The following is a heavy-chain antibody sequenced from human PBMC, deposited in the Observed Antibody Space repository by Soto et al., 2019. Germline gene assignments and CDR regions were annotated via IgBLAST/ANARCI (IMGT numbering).Heavy chain of an antibody. V-gene: IGHV4-30-2*01. CDR2: IYHSGST. CDR1: GGSISSGGYS. J-gene: IGHJ5*02. Sequence: PSETLSLTCAVSGGSISSGGYSWSWIRQPPGKGLEWIGYIYHSGSTYYNPSLKSRVTISVDRSKNQFSLKLSSVTAADTAVYYCARGVGFGEFPGVPNGFDPWGQGTLVTVSS. CDR3: ARGVGFGEFPGVPNGFDP. D-gene: IGHD3-10*01.